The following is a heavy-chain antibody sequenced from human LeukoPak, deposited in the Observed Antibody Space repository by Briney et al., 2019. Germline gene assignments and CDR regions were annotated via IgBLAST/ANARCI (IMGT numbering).Heavy chain of an antibody. V-gene: IGHV1-69*05. Sequence: GASVKVSCKASGGTFSNYAISWVRQAPGQGLEWMGRIIPIFGTANYAQKFQGRVTITTDESTSTAYMELSSLRSEDTAVYYCASEHHSGHSYWGQGTLVTVSS. CDR3: ASEHHSGHSY. CDR1: GGTFSNYA. D-gene: IGHD6-19*01. J-gene: IGHJ4*02. CDR2: IIPIFGTA.